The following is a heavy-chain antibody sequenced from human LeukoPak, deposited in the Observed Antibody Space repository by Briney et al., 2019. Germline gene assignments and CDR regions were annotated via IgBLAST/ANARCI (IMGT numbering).Heavy chain of an antibody. Sequence: SETLSLTCAVSSGSISSTTWWSWVRQPPGKGLEWIGEINHSGNAYYNPSLTGRVTISVDRSDNQFSLKVNSVTAADTAVYYCALGYHDVWERWGQGTLVTVSS. J-gene: IGHJ4*02. V-gene: IGHV4-4*02. CDR2: INHSGNA. CDR1: SGSISSTTW. CDR3: ALGYHDVWER. D-gene: IGHD1-26*01.